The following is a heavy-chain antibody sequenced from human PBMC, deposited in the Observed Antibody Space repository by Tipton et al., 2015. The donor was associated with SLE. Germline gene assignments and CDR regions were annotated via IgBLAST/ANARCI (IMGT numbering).Heavy chain of an antibody. V-gene: IGHV4-59*01. D-gene: IGHD3-3*01. Sequence: GLVKPSETLSLTCTVSGGSISSYYWSWIRQPPGKGLEWIGYIYYSGSTNYNPSLKSRVTISVDTSKNQFSLKLSSVTAADTAVYYCAREWGWDYDFWSGYFGWFETWGKGTLVTVST. CDR3: AREWGWDYDFWSGYFGWFET. CDR1: GGSISSYY. J-gene: IGHJ5*02. CDR2: IYYSGST.